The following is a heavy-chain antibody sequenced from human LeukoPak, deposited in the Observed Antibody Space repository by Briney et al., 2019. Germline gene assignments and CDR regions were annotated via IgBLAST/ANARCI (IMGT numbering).Heavy chain of an antibody. CDR3: AKDTPTTGYHLDS. D-gene: IGHD1-1*01. V-gene: IGHV3-23*01. CDR1: GFTFSTYA. CDR2: ISGSGGGT. Sequence: GGSLRLSCAASGFTFSTYAMSWVRQAPGKGLEWVSTISGSGGGTYFADSVKGRFTISRDNSKNTLYLQMNNLRAEDTAVYYCAKDTPTTGYHLDSWGQGTLVTVSS. J-gene: IGHJ4*02.